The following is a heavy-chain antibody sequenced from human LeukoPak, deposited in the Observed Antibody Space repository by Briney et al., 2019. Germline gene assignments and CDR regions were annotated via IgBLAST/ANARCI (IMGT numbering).Heavy chain of an antibody. CDR1: GFTFSDYD. D-gene: IGHD3-22*01. CDR3: ARTSSSGYYYRDAFDI. Sequence: GGSLRLSCAASGFTFSDYDMSWIREAPGKGLGWVAYIRGSGGDSYHTDSVKGRFTISRDNAKTSVYLQMNSLRAEDTAVYYCARTSSSGYYYRDAFDIWGQGTMVTVSP. V-gene: IGHV3-11*01. CDR2: IRGSGGDS. J-gene: IGHJ3*02.